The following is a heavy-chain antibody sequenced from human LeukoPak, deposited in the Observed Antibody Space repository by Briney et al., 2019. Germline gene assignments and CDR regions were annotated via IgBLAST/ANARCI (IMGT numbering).Heavy chain of an antibody. CDR2: IYYSGST. CDR1: GVSISSYY. V-gene: IGHV4-59*08. J-gene: IGHJ3*01. D-gene: IGHD6-13*01. Sequence: PSEALSLTCTVSGVSISSYYWSWIRQPPGKELEWIGYIYYSGSTNYNPSLKSRVTISLDTSKNQFSLKLSSVTAADTAVYYCARHDGSSWYYAFDVWGQGTMVTVSS. CDR3: ARHDGSSWYYAFDV.